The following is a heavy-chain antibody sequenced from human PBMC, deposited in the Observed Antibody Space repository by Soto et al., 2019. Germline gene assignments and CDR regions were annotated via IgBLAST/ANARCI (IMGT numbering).Heavy chain of an antibody. Sequence: PGGSLRLSCAASGFTFSSYGMHWVRQAPGKGLEWVAVISYDGSNKYYADSVKGRFTISRDNSKNTLYLQMNSLRAEDTAVYYCANLKVSNYGFDDYFDYWGQGTLVTVSS. J-gene: IGHJ4*02. CDR3: ANLKVSNYGFDDYFDY. CDR1: GFTFSSYG. D-gene: IGHD4-4*01. CDR2: ISYDGSNK. V-gene: IGHV3-30*18.